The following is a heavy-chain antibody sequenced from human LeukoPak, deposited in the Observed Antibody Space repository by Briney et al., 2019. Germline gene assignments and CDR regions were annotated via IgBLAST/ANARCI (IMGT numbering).Heavy chain of an antibody. Sequence: VASVKVSCKASGYTFTSYGISWVRQAPGQGLEWMGWISAFNGNTNYAQKLQGRVTMTTDTSTSTAYMELRSLRSDDTAVYYCARVSSSGWYSGYWGQGTLVTVSS. CDR3: ARVSSSGWYSGY. D-gene: IGHD6-19*01. CDR2: ISAFNGNT. CDR1: GYTFTSYG. J-gene: IGHJ4*02. V-gene: IGHV1-18*01.